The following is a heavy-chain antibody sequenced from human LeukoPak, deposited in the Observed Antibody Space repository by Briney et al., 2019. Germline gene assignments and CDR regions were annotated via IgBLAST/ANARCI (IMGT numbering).Heavy chain of an antibody. J-gene: IGHJ2*01. Sequence: PSETLSLTCAVYGGSFSGYYWSWIRQPPGKGLEWIGEINHSGSTNYNPSLKSRVTISVDTFKNQFSLKLSSVTAADTAVYYCARSDYCGGDCYRYFDLWGRGTLVTVSS. CDR3: ARSDYCGGDCYRYFDL. CDR1: GGSFSGYY. CDR2: INHSGST. V-gene: IGHV4-34*01. D-gene: IGHD2-21*02.